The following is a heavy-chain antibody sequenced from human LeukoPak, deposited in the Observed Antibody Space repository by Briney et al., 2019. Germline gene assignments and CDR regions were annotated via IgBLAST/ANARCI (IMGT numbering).Heavy chain of an antibody. CDR2: IYYSGST. CDR1: GGSISSYY. V-gene: IGHV4-59*01. D-gene: IGHD1-26*01. Sequence: SETLSLTCTVSGGSISSYYWSWIRQPPGKGLEWIGYIYYSGSTNYNPSLKSRVTISVDTSKNQFSLKLSSVTAADTAVYYCARGELLHDAFDIWGQGTMVTVSS. CDR3: ARGELLHDAFDI. J-gene: IGHJ3*02.